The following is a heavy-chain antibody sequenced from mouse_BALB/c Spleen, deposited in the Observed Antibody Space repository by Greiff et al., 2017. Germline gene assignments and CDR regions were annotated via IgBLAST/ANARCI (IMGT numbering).Heavy chain of an antibody. CDR3: ARGYSAGFAY. Sequence: EVKVVESGGGLVKPGGSLKLSCAASGFTFSSYAMSWVRQTPEKRLEWVASISSGGSTYYPDSVKGRFTISRDNARNILYLQMSSLRSEDTAMYYCARGYSAGFAYWGQGTLVTVSA. CDR2: ISSGGST. V-gene: IGHV5-6-5*01. D-gene: IGHD2-1*01. CDR1: GFTFSSYA. J-gene: IGHJ3*01.